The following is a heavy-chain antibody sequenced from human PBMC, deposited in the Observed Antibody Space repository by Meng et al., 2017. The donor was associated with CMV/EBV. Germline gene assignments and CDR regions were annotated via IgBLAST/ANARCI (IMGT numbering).Heavy chain of an antibody. J-gene: IGHJ4*02. CDR1: GFSLSTSGVG. V-gene: IGHV2-5*02. D-gene: IGHD6-13*01. Sequence: ITFKEAGPPLVKPTQTLTLTCTFSGFSLSTSGVGVGWIRQPPGKALEWLALIYWDDDKRYSPSLKSRLTITKDTSKNQVVLTMTNMDPVDTATYYCARIAAAGRFDYWGQGTLVTVSS. CDR3: ARIAAAGRFDY. CDR2: IYWDDDK.